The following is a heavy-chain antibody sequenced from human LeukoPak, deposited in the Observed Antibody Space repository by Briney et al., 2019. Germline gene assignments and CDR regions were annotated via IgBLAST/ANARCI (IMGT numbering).Heavy chain of an antibody. CDR1: GYTFTGYG. D-gene: IGHD5-18*01. V-gene: IGHV1-18*01. CDR2: ISAYNGNT. Sequence: GASAKVSCKASGYTFTGYGISWVRQAPGQGLEWMGWISAYNGNTNYAQKLQGRVTMTTDTSTSTAYMELRSLRSDDTAVYYCAREFSGYSYAFDIWGQGTMVTVSS. CDR3: AREFSGYSYAFDI. J-gene: IGHJ3*02.